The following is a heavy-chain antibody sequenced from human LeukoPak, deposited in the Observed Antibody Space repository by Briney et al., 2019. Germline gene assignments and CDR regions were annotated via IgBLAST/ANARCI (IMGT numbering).Heavy chain of an antibody. Sequence: ASVKVSCKASGYTFTSYYMHWVRQAPGQGLEWMGIINPNGGGTNYAQKFLGRVTMTRDTSISTAYMELSRLRSDDTAVYYCARDQQWLVQYFDYWGQGTLVTVSS. CDR2: INPNGGGT. J-gene: IGHJ4*02. V-gene: IGHV1-2*02. CDR1: GYTFTSYY. D-gene: IGHD6-19*01. CDR3: ARDQQWLVQYFDY.